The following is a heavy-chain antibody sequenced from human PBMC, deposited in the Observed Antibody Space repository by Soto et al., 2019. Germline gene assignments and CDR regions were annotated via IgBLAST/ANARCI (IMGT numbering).Heavy chain of an antibody. V-gene: IGHV3-30*18. CDR1: GFTFSSYG. Sequence: QVQLVESGGGVVQPGRSLRLSCAASGFTFSSYGMHWVRQAPGKGLEWVTFISYDGSNKYYADSVKGRFTISRDNSKNTLYLKINSLRAENTAVYYCAKDGDQEGNVDDWGQGTLVTVSS. D-gene: IGHD4-17*01. CDR2: ISYDGSNK. J-gene: IGHJ4*02. CDR3: AKDGDQEGNVDD.